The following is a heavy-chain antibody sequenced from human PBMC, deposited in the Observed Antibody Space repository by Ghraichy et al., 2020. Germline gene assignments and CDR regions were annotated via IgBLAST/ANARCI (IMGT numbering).Heavy chain of an antibody. CDR2: IYYSGGT. CDR3: ARDHGGYGSSIDF. D-gene: IGHD5-12*01. J-gene: IGHJ4*02. CDR1: GGSISSGGYY. Sequence: SQTLSLTCTVSGGSISSGGYYWSWIRQHPGKGLEWIGYIYYSGGTSYNPSLKSRVTISVDTSKNQFSLKLTYVTAADTAVYFCARDHGGYGSSIDFWGQGTLVTVSS. V-gene: IGHV4-31*02.